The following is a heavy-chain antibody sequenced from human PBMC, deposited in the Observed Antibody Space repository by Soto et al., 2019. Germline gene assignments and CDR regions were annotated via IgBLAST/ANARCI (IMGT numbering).Heavy chain of an antibody. D-gene: IGHD3-3*01. J-gene: IGHJ6*03. Sequence: EVQLVESGGGLVQPGGSLRLSCAASGFTFSDHYMDWVRQAPGKGLEWVGRTRNKANSYTTEYAASVKGRFTISRDDSKNSLYLQMNSLKTEDTAVYYCARESDDFWSGYYSQRYYYMDVWGKGTTVTVSS. V-gene: IGHV3-72*01. CDR3: ARESDDFWSGYYSQRYYYMDV. CDR2: TRNKANSYTT. CDR1: GFTFSDHY.